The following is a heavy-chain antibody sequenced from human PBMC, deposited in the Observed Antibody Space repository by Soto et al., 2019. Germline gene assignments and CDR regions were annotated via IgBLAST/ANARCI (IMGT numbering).Heavy chain of an antibody. V-gene: IGHV3-9*01. Sequence: EVQLVESGGGLVQPGRSLRLSCVASGFIFDDYPVHWVRQAPGKGLEWVSGISWNSGSLGYAHSVKGRFTISRDNAKNSLFLQMNSLRVEDTALYYFVKGKWYYAFWSAYYPIWGQGTLVTVSS. CDR2: ISWNSGSL. CDR1: GFIFDDYP. CDR3: VKGKWYYAFWSAYYPI. J-gene: IGHJ4*02. D-gene: IGHD3-3*01.